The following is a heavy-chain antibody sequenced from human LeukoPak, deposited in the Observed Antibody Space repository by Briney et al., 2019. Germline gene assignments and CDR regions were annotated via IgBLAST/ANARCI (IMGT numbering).Heavy chain of an antibody. D-gene: IGHD3-10*01. CDR3: VRASGSFDY. J-gene: IGHJ4*02. Sequence: GGSLRLSCAASGFTFSDYGIPWVRQAPGKGLEWVAVIWSDGSNKYYADSVKGRFTMSRDNSKKTLYLQMNSLRVEDTAVYYCVRASGSFDYWGQGTLVTVSS. CDR1: GFTFSDYG. CDR2: IWSDGSNK. V-gene: IGHV3-33*01.